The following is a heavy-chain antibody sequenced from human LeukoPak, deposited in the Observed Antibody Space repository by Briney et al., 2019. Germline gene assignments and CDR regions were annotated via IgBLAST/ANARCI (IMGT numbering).Heavy chain of an antibody. Sequence: GGSLRLSCAASGFTFSSYGMHWVRQAPGKGLEWVAFIRYDGSNKYYADSVKGRFTISRDNSKNTLYLQMNSLRAEDTAVYYCAKGWARYCSSTSCYSLDYWGQGTLVTVSS. D-gene: IGHD2-2*01. V-gene: IGHV3-30*02. J-gene: IGHJ4*02. CDR1: GFTFSSYG. CDR3: AKGWARYCSSTSCYSLDY. CDR2: IRYDGSNK.